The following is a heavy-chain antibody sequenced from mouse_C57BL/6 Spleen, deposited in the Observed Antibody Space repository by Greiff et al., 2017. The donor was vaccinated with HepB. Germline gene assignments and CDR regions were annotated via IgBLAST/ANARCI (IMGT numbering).Heavy chain of an antibody. CDR3: ARHYYGSSYYFDY. CDR1: GFTFSDYY. CDR2: ISNGGGST. V-gene: IGHV5-12*01. J-gene: IGHJ2*01. Sequence: EVQRVESGGGLVQPGGSLTLSCAASGFTFSDYYMYWVRPTPEKRLEWVAYISNGGGSTYYPDTVKGRFTISRDNAKNTLYLQMSRLKSADTALYYCARHYYGSSYYFDYWGQGTTLTVSS. D-gene: IGHD1-1*01.